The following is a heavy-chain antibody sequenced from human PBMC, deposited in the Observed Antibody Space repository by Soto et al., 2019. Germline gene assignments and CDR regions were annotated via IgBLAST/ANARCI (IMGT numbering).Heavy chain of an antibody. D-gene: IGHD2-21*02. Sequence: PGESLNISFQGSGYMFTNYWINWVRQVSGVGLEWLGRIDPSDSYTKYNPSFQGHVTISADKSTSTAYLQWSSLRASDTAVYYCASHNFFCGGDCNSSGMDAWGQGTTVTVSS. V-gene: IGHV5-10-1*01. J-gene: IGHJ6*02. CDR3: ASHNFFCGGDCNSSGMDA. CDR1: GYMFTNYW. CDR2: IDPSDSYT.